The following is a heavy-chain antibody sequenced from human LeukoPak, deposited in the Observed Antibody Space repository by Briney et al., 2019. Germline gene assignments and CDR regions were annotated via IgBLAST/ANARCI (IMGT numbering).Heavy chain of an antibody. CDR1: GFTFSNYW. Sequence: GGSLRLSCIVSGFTFSNYWMTWVRQAPGKGLEWVANIKPDGSATHYADSMKGRFTISRDNAKSSLYLQMNSLRAEDTAVYYCARDYGDYVQYFHHWGQGSLVTVSS. CDR2: IKPDGSAT. D-gene: IGHD4-17*01. CDR3: ARDYGDYVQYFHH. V-gene: IGHV3-7*01. J-gene: IGHJ1*01.